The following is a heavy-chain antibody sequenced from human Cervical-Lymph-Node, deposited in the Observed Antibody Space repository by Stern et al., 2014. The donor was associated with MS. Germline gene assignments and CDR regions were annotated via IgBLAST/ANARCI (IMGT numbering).Heavy chain of an antibody. J-gene: IGHJ4*02. CDR2: IYIGDSET. V-gene: IGHV5-51*01. Sequence: EVQLVESGAEVKKPGESLRISCKGSGYHFPSYWIAWVRQMPGKGLEWMGIIYIGDSETKYSPSFHGQVTISADKSISTAYLQWNSLKASDTAMYYCARDKVDCSGGSCHPPFFDYWGQGTLVTVSS. CDR1: GYHFPSYW. D-gene: IGHD2-15*01. CDR3: ARDKVDCSGGSCHPPFFDY.